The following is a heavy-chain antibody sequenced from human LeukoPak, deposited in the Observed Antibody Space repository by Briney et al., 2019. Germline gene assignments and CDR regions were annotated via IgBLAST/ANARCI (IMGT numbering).Heavy chain of an antibody. CDR3: ARDSLGSGSYSQYFQH. D-gene: IGHD1-26*01. J-gene: IGHJ1*01. CDR2: ISSSSSYI. Sequence: GGSLRLSCAASGFTFSSYSMNWVRQAPGKGLEWVSSISSSSSYIYYADSVKGRFTISRDNAKNSLYLQMNSLRAEDTAVYYCARDSLGSGSYSQYFQHWGQGTLVTVSS. CDR1: GFTFSSYS. V-gene: IGHV3-21*01.